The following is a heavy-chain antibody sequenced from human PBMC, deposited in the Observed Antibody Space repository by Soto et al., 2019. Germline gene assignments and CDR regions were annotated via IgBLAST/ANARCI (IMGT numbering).Heavy chain of an antibody. CDR2: ISAYNGNT. D-gene: IGHD3-9*01. J-gene: IGHJ6*02. CDR1: GYTFTSYG. Sequence: ASVKVSCKASGYTFTSYGISWVRQAPGQGLEWMGWISAYNGNTNYAQKLQGRVTMTTDTSTSTAYMELRSLRSADTAVYYCARDNYFYDILTGYPLYYYYYGMDVWGQGTTVTVSS. V-gene: IGHV1-18*01. CDR3: ARDNYFYDILTGYPLYYYYYGMDV.